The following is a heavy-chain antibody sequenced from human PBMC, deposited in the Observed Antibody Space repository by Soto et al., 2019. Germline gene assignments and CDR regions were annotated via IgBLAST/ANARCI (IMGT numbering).Heavy chain of an antibody. CDR3: ARDEVHTGSGSYYGFDY. D-gene: IGHD3-10*01. CDR1: GYTFTSYY. CDR2: INPSGGST. J-gene: IGHJ4*02. V-gene: IGHV1-46*01. Sequence: ASVKVSCKASGYTFTSYYMHWVRHAPGQGLEWMGIINPSGGSTSYAQKFQGSVTMTRDPSTSTVYMELSSLRSEDTAVYYCARDEVHTGSGSYYGFDYGGQGTLATVSA.